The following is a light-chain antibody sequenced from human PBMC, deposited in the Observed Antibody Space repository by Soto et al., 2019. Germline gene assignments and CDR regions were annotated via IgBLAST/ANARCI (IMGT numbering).Light chain of an antibody. V-gene: IGKV3-11*01. CDR3: QQRSNWPPIT. CDR1: QSVSRY. J-gene: IGKJ5*01. CDR2: DAS. Sequence: EIVLTQSPGTLSLSPGERATLSCRASQSVSRYLAWYQQKPGQAPRLLIYDASNRATGIPARFSGSGSVTDFTLTISSLEPEDFAVYYCQQRSNWPPITFGQGTRLEIK.